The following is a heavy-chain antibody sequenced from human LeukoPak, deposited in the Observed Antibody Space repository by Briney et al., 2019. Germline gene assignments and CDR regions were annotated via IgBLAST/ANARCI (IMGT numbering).Heavy chain of an antibody. CDR3: ARAATTQAWYFDL. Sequence: PETLSLTCTVSGGSISSYYWSWIRQPAGKGLEWIGRIYTSGSTNYNPSLKSRVTMSVDTSKNQFSLKLSYGTAADTAVYYCARAATTQAWYFDLWGRGTLVTVSS. J-gene: IGHJ2*01. CDR1: GGSISSYY. CDR2: IYTSGST. D-gene: IGHD4-17*01. V-gene: IGHV4-4*07.